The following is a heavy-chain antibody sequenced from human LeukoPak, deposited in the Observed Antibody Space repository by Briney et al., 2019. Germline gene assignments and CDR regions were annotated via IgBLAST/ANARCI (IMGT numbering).Heavy chain of an antibody. CDR1: GGSISSSNW. V-gene: IGHV4-4*02. CDR2: IYRRGST. CDR3: ATRNSIVGATTEAFDI. Sequence: PSGTLSLTCAVSGGSISSSNWWSWVRQPPGKGLEWIGEIYRRGSTNYNPSLKSRVTISVDTSKNQFSLKLSSVTAADTAVYYCATRNSIVGATTEAFDIWGQGTMVTVSS. J-gene: IGHJ3*02. D-gene: IGHD1-26*01.